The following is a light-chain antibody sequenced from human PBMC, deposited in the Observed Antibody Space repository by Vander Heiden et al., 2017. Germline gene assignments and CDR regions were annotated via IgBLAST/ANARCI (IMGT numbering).Light chain of an antibody. V-gene: IGLV1-51*02. J-gene: IGLJ3*02. Sequence: QSVFTQPPSVSAAPGQKVTISCSGSSSNIGNNYVSWYQQLPGTAPKLLIYENNKRPSGIPDRFSGSRSGTSATLGITGLQTGDEADYYCATWDSSLSAWVFGGGTKLTVL. CDR2: ENN. CDR3: ATWDSSLSAWV. CDR1: SSNIGNNY.